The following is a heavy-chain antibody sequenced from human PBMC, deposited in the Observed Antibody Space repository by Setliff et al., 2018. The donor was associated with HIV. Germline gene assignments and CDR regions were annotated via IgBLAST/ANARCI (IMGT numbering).Heavy chain of an antibody. CDR3: ARGQGCGGGCHYAFEM. Sequence: ASETLSLTCAVSGDSINSDRWWSWVRQPPGEGLEWIDQIHHSGTTYYMPSLQSRVTISVDMSKNQFSLNLNSVTAADTAVYYCARGQGCGGGCHYAFEMWGQGTMVTVSS. J-gene: IGHJ3*02. V-gene: IGHV4-4*02. CDR1: GDSINSDRW. D-gene: IGHD2-21*02. CDR2: IHHSGTT.